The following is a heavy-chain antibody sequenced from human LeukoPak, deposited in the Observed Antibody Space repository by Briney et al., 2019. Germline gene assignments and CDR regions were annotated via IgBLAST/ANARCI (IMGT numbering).Heavy chain of an antibody. CDR2: INPSGGST. J-gene: IGHJ6*02. D-gene: IGHD3-3*01. V-gene: IGHV1-46*01. CDR3: ARASTGDFWSGYYYYYYGMDV. Sequence: ASVKVSCKASGYTFTKYYMYWVRQAPGQGLEWMGIINPSGGSTSYAQKFQGRVTMTRDTSTSTVYMELSSLRSEDTAVYYCARASTGDFWSGYYYYYYGMDVWGQGTTVTVSS. CDR1: GYTFTKYY.